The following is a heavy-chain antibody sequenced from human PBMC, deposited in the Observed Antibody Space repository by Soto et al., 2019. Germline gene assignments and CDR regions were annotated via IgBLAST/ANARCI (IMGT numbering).Heavy chain of an antibody. CDR3: LNIPHY. J-gene: IGHJ4*02. V-gene: IGHV1-69*02. CDR2: IIPILGIA. Sequence: HVQLVQSGAEVKKPGSSVKVSCKASGGTFSSYTITWVRQAPGQGLEWMGRIIPILGIANYAQKFQGRVTITADKSTGTAYRELSSLRSEDTAVYYCLNIPHYWGQGTLVTVSS. CDR1: GGTFSSYT.